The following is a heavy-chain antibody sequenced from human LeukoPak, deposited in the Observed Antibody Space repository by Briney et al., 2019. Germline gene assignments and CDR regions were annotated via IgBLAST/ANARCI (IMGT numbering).Heavy chain of an antibody. V-gene: IGHV1-2*02. D-gene: IGHD3-10*01. CDR2: INPNSGGT. Sequence: ASVKVSCKASGYTFTGYYMHWVRQAPGQGLEWMGWINPNSGGTNYAQKFQGRVTMTRDTSISTAYMELSRLRSDDTAVYYCARGFGELYYYYYYMDVRGKGTTVTVSS. J-gene: IGHJ6*03. CDR1: GYTFTGYY. CDR3: ARGFGELYYYYYYMDV.